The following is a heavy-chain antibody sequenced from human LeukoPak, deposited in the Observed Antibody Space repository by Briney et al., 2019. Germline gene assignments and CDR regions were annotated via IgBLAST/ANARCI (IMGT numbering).Heavy chain of an antibody. CDR1: GFSFSTYS. Sequence: GGSLRLSCVTSGFSFSTYSMGWVRQAPGKGLEWVSAITRSSSSIYYSDSVNGRFTISRDNAKRSVYLQMNSLRVEDTGVYYCTSELYFSDGSGLWGPGTMVTVSS. D-gene: IGHD3-22*01. CDR2: ITRSSSSI. CDR3: TSELYFSDGSGL. J-gene: IGHJ3*01. V-gene: IGHV3-21*01.